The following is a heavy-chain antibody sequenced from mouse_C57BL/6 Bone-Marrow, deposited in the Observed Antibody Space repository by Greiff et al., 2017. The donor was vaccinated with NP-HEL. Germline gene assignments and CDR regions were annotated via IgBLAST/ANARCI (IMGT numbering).Heavy chain of an antibody. V-gene: IGHV1-26*01. Sequence: EVQLQQSGPELVKPGASVKISCKASGYTFTDYYMNWVKQSHGKSLEWIGDINPNNGGTSYNQKFKGKATLTVDKSSSTAYMELRSLTSEDSAVYYCARRGLRFPLDVWGTGTTVTVSS. J-gene: IGHJ1*03. CDR2: INPNNGGT. CDR3: ARRGLRFPLDV. D-gene: IGHD1-1*01. CDR1: GYTFTDYY.